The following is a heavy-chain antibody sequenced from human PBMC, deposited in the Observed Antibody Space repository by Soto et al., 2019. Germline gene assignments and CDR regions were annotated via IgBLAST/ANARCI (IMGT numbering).Heavy chain of an antibody. CDR2: IYPSDSDT. CDR3: ARGGVSTRTFDY. J-gene: IGHJ4*02. D-gene: IGHD3-3*01. CDR1: GYNFAVYW. V-gene: IGHV5-51*01. Sequence: GESLKISCKGSGYNFAVYWIAWVRQMPGKGLELMGIIYPSDSDTRYRPSFQGQVTISADKSISSAYLQWSSLRASHTAMYYCARGGVSTRTFDYWGPGTQVIVSS.